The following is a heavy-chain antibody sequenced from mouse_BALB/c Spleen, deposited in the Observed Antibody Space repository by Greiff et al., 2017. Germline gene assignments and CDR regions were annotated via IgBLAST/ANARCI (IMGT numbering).Heavy chain of an antibody. Sequence: EVKLLESGPGLVKPSQSLSLTCTVTGYSITSDYAWNWIRQFPGNKLEWMGYISYSGSTSYNPSLKSRISITRDTSKNQFFLQLNSVTTEDTATYYCARKPPGEDDGYFDYWGQGTTLTVSS. J-gene: IGHJ2*01. CDR3: ARKPPGEDDGYFDY. D-gene: IGHD1-1*01. CDR2: ISYSGST. CDR1: GYSITSDYA. V-gene: IGHV3-2*02.